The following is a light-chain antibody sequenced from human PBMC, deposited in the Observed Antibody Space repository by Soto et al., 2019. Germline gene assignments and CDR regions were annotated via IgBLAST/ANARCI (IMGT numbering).Light chain of an antibody. Sequence: QPVLTQSPSASASLGASVKLTCTLSSGHSSYAIAWHQQQPEKGPRYLMKLNSDGSHSKGDGIPDRFSGSSSGAERYLTISSLQFEDGADYYCQTWGTGGGVFGGGTKLTVL. CDR2: LNSDGSH. J-gene: IGLJ2*01. CDR3: QTWGTGGGV. V-gene: IGLV4-69*01. CDR1: SGHSSYA.